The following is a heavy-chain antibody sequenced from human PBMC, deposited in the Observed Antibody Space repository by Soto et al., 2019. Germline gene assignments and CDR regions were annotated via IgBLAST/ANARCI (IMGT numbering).Heavy chain of an antibody. CDR2: ISGSGGST. J-gene: IGHJ4*02. D-gene: IGHD3-16*02. Sequence: PGGSLRLSCAASGFTFSSYAMIWVRQAPGKGLEWVSAISGSGGSTYYADSVKGRFTISRDNPKNTLYLQMNSLRAEDTAVYYCAKDMGEFSQWLAPPTFDYWGQGTLVTVSS. V-gene: IGHV3-23*01. CDR3: AKDMGEFSQWLAPPTFDY. CDR1: GFTFSSYA.